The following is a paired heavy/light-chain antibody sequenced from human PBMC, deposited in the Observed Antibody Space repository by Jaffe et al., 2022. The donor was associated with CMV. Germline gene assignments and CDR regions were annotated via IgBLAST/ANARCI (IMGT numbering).Heavy chain of an antibody. CDR1: GFSLTTNGMC. D-gene: IGHD1-26*01. CDR2: IDWDDDK. Sequence: QVTLRESGPALVKPTQTLTLTCTFSGFSLTTNGMCVSWIRQPPGKALEWLARIDWDDDKYYNTSLKTRLTISKDTSKNQVVLTMTNMDPVDTATYYCARIVKTSGSSTYYYYYMDVWGKGTTVTVSS. J-gene: IGHJ6*03. V-gene: IGHV2-70*13. CDR3: ARIVKTSGSSTYYYYYMDV.
Light chain of an antibody. CDR1: QNINNW. V-gene: IGKV1-5*03. CDR2: KAS. J-gene: IGKJ2*01. CDR3: QQYYPYTYT. Sequence: DIQMTQSPSTLSASVGDRVTITCRASQNINNWLAWYQQKPGKAPKLLVYKASISETGVPSRFSGSGSGTEFTLTISSLQADDFATYYCQQYYPYTYTFGQGTKLEIK.